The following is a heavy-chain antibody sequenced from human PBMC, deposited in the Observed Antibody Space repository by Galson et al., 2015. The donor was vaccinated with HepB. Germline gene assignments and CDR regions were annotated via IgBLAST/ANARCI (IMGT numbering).Heavy chain of an antibody. Sequence: SVKVSCKASGYAFTSYSLHWVRQAPGQRLEWMGWINAGTGNTKYSDKVYGRATISRDTSARVAYMELSSLRSEDTAVYYCARQAFWSGHYDAFDIWGQGTMVTVSS. CDR2: INAGTGNT. CDR3: ARQAFWSGHYDAFDI. CDR1: GYAFTSYS. J-gene: IGHJ3*02. V-gene: IGHV1-3*01. D-gene: IGHD3-3*01.